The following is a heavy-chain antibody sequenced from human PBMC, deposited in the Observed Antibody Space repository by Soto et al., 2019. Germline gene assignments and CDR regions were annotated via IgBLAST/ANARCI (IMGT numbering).Heavy chain of an antibody. D-gene: IGHD6-6*01. J-gene: IGHJ6*02. CDR3: ARELSSSSHYYYYGMDV. CDR1: GYSFTSYW. V-gene: IGHV5-51*01. CDR2: IYPGDSDT. Sequence: GESLKISCKGSGYSFTSYWIGWVRQMPGKGLEWMGIIYPGDSDTRYSPSFQGQVTISADKSISTAYLQWSSLKASDTAMYYCARELSSSSHYYYYGMDVWGRGTTVTVSS.